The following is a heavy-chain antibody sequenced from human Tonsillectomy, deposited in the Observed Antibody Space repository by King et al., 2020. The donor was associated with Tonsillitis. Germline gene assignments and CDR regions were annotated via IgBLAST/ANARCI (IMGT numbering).Heavy chain of an antibody. CDR2: XXXNSGDX. CDR3: AREPTTTVTTCFDS. J-gene: IGHJ4*02. CDR1: GYTFTGYY. Sequence: QLVQSGAEVKKPGASVKVSCKASGYTFTGYYLHWVRQAPGQGLXXMGXXXXNSGDXDXAQKFQGRVTMTRDTXISPAYMELSRLRSDDTAVYYCAREPTTTVTTCFDSWGQGTLVTVSS. D-gene: IGHD4-17*01. V-gene: IGHV1-2*02.